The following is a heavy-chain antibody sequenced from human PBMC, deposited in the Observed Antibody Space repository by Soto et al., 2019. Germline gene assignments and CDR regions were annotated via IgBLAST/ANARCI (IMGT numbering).Heavy chain of an antibody. CDR1: GYSLTSYW. CDR3: ARQDV. Sequence: PGESLKISCKASGYSLTSYWISWVRQKPGKGLEWMGNIDPSGSYTNYSPSFQGHVTISADTSINTAYLQWYSLKASDTAMYYCARQDVWGQGTTVTVSS. V-gene: IGHV5-10-1*01. J-gene: IGHJ6*02. CDR2: IDPSGSYT.